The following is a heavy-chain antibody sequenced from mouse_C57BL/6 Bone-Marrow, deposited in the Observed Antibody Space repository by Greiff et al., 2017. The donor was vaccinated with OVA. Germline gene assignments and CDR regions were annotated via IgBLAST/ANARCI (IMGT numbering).Heavy chain of an antibody. J-gene: IGHJ2*01. D-gene: IGHD3-3*01. CDR2: INPSSGYT. CDR1: GYTFTSYT. Sequence: VQGVESGAELARPGASVKMSCKASGYTFTSYTMHWVKQRPGQGLEWIGYINPSSGYTKYNQKFKDKATLTADKSSSTAYMQLSSLTSEDSAVYYCARNQGPYYFDYWGQGTTLTVSS. CDR3: ARNQGPYYFDY. V-gene: IGHV1-4*01.